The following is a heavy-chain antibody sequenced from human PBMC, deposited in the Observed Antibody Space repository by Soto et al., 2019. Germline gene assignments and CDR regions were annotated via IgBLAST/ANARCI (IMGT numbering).Heavy chain of an antibody. J-gene: IGHJ4*02. CDR2: IYYSGST. Sequence: SETLSLTCTVSGGSISSYYWSWIRQPPGKGLEWIGYIYYSGSTNYNPSLKSRVTISVDTSKNQFSLKLSSVTAADTAVYYCARSPKPPTVTTHFDYWGQGTLVTVSS. V-gene: IGHV4-59*01. CDR3: ARSPKPPTVTTHFDY. D-gene: IGHD4-17*01. CDR1: GGSISSYY.